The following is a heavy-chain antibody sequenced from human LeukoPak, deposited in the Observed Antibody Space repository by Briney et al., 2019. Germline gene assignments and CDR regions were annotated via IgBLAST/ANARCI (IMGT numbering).Heavy chain of an antibody. CDR2: IYTSGST. D-gene: IGHD3-16*02. J-gene: IGHJ3*02. V-gene: IGHV4-61*02. CDR1: GGSINSGSYY. CDR3: ARAIMITFGGVIADTDAFDI. Sequence: SQTLSLTCTVSGGSINSGSYYWSWIRQPAGKGLEWIGRIYTSGSTNYNPSLKSRVTISVDTSKNQFSLKLSSVTAADTAVYYCARAIMITFGGVIADTDAFDIWGQGTMVTVSS.